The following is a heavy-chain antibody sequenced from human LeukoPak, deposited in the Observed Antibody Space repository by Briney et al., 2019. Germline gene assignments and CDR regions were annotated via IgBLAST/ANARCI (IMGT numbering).Heavy chain of an antibody. CDR2: IYTSGST. V-gene: IGHV4-61*02. J-gene: IGHJ4*02. Sequence: PSETLSLTCTVSGDSISSGSYYWSWIRQPAGKGLEWIGRIYTSGSTNYNPSLKSRVTISLDTSKNQFSPKLTSVSAADTAVYYCARGGYSGDYWGQGTLVTVSS. CDR1: GDSISSGSYY. CDR3: ARGGYSGDY. D-gene: IGHD5-24*01.